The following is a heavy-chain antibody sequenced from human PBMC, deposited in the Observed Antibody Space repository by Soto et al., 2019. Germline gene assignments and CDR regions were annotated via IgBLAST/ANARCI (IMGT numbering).Heavy chain of an antibody. D-gene: IGHD3-3*01. J-gene: IGHJ5*02. CDR1: GGSFSGYY. CDR2: INHSGST. V-gene: IGHV4-34*01. CDR3: ARGKKGRVLRFLEWPHNWFDP. Sequence: TLSLTCAVYGGSFSGYYCSWVRQPPGKGLEWIGEINHSGSTNYNPSLKSRVTISVDTSKNQFSLKRSSVTAADTAVYYCARGKKGRVLRFLEWPHNWFDPWGQGTLVTVSS.